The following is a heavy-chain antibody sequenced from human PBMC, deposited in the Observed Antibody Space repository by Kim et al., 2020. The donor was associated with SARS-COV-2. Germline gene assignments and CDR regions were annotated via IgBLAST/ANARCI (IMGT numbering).Heavy chain of an antibody. D-gene: IGHD1-26*01. CDR2: IRSKENDYAT. CDR3: TRGPPYSESYWDAFNI. CDR1: GFTLSGSA. Sequence: GGSLRLSCAASGFTLSGSAVHWVRQASGKGLEWVGRIRSKENDYATAYAASVKGRFTISRDDSKNMAYLQMNSLKTEDTALYYCTRGPPYSESYWDAFNIWGQGTMVTVSS. V-gene: IGHV3-73*01. J-gene: IGHJ3*02.